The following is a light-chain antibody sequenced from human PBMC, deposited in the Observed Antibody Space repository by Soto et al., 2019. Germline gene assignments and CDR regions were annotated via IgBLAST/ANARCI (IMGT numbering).Light chain of an antibody. CDR1: SGYSNYK. CDR2: VGTGGIVG. CDR3: GADHGSGNNFLYV. J-gene: IGLJ1*01. V-gene: IGLV9-49*01. Sequence: QSVLTQPPSASACLGASVTLTCTLSSGYSNYKVDWYQQKPGKGPRFVMRVGTGGIVGSKGDGIPDRFSVLGSGLIRYLTIKNIQEEDESDYHCGADHGSGNNFLYVFGTGTKVTVL.